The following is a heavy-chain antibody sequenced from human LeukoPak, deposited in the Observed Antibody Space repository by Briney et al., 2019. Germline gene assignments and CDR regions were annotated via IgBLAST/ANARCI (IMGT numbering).Heavy chain of an antibody. J-gene: IGHJ4*02. CDR1: GDTFTHYI. V-gene: IGHV1-2*02. D-gene: IGHD4-17*01. Sequence: ASVKVSCKASGDTFTHYIINWVRQAPGQGLEWMGWINPNSGGTNYAQKFQGRVTMTRDTSISTAYMELSRLRSDDTAVYYCARDGGDYGDNYYFDYWGQGTLVTVSS. CDR3: ARDGGDYGDNYYFDY. CDR2: INPNSGGT.